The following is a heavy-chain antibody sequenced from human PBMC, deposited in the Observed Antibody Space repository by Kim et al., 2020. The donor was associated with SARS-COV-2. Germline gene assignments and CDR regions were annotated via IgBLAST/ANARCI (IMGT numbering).Heavy chain of an antibody. V-gene: IGHV3-23*01. Sequence: DSVKGRFTISRDKSKNTLYLQMNSLGAEDTAVYYWAKDLNRPSYSRRFDSWGQGTLVTVSS. J-gene: IGHJ4*02. CDR3: AKDLNRPSYSRRFDS. D-gene: IGHD6-13*01.